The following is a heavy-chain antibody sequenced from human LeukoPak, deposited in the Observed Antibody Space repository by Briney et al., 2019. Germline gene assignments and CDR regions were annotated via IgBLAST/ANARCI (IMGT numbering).Heavy chain of an antibody. CDR2: INHSGST. J-gene: IGHJ4*02. D-gene: IGHD3-9*01. Sequence: KALETLSLTCAVYGGSFSGYYWSWIRQPPGKGLEWIGEINHSGSTNYNPSLKSRVTISVDTSKNQFSLKLSSVTAADTAVYYCARHRMYYDILTGYYREFDYWGQGTLVTVSS. V-gene: IGHV4-34*01. CDR1: GGSFSGYY. CDR3: ARHRMYYDILTGYYREFDY.